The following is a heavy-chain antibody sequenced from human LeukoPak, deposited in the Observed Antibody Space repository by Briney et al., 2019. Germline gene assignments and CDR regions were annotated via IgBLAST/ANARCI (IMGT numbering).Heavy chain of an antibody. V-gene: IGHV1-2*02. CDR1: GYTFTGHY. D-gene: IGHD4-17*01. CDR2: INPNSGGT. CDR3: AREPRYGAEALDV. Sequence: ASVKVSCKASGYTFTGHYIQWVRQAPGQGLEWMGWINPNSGGTNYAQKFQGRVTMTRDTSISTAYMELSRLRSDDTAVYYCAREPRYGAEALDVWGKGTTVTVSS. J-gene: IGHJ6*04.